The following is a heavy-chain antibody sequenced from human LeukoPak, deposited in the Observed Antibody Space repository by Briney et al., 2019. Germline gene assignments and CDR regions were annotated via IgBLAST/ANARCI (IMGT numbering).Heavy chain of an antibody. CDR1: GYTFTSYG. Sequence: ASVKVSCKASGYTFTSYGISWVRQAPGQGLEWMGWISAYNGNTNYAQKLQGRVTMTTDTSTSTAYMELSSLRSEDTAVYYCARDPTSRAGHCSSTSCYSGLSIWFDPWGQGTLVTVSS. D-gene: IGHD2-2*01. V-gene: IGHV1-18*01. J-gene: IGHJ5*02. CDR3: ARDPTSRAGHCSSTSCYSGLSIWFDP. CDR2: ISAYNGNT.